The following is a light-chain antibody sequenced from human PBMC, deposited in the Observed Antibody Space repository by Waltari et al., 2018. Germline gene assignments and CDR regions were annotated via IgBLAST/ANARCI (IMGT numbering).Light chain of an antibody. CDR1: SSDVGNYNL. J-gene: IGLJ3*02. CDR3: CSYAGSYTWV. CDR2: DDN. Sequence: QSALTQPASVSGSPGQSITISCTGTSSDVGNYNLVSWYQQYPGKAPTVMIYDDNRRPSGVSDRFSGSKSGNTASLTISGVQAEDEADYYCCSYAGSYTWVFGGGTKLAVL. V-gene: IGLV2-23*01.